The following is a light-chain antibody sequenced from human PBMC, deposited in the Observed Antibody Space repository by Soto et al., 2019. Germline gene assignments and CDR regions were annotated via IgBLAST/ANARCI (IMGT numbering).Light chain of an antibody. CDR1: QSVSSRY. V-gene: IGKV3-20*01. Sequence: EIWLTQSPGTLSLSPGERATLSCRASQSVSSRYLAWYQQKPCQAPRLLIYGASSRATGIPDRFSGSGSGTDFTLTISRLETEDFAVYYCQQYNNWHTITFGQGTRLEIK. CDR3: QQYNNWHTIT. J-gene: IGKJ5*01. CDR2: GAS.